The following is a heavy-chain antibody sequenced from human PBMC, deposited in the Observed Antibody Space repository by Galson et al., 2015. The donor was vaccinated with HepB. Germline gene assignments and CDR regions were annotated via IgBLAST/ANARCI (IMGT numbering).Heavy chain of an antibody. CDR1: GYSFTSYW. CDR2: IDPSDSYT. Sequence: QSGAEVKKPGESLRISCKGSGYSFTSYWITWVRQMPGKGLELMGRIDPSDSYTNYSPSFQGHVTISVDKSISTAYLQWSSLKASDTAMYYCASSSIAAADNDAFDIWGQGTMVTVSS. D-gene: IGHD6-13*01. J-gene: IGHJ3*02. CDR3: ASSSIAAADNDAFDI. V-gene: IGHV5-10-1*01.